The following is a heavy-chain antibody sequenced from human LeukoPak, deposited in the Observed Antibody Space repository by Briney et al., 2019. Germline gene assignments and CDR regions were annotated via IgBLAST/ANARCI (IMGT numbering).Heavy chain of an antibody. J-gene: IGHJ4*02. CDR2: FDPEDGET. CDR3: ALNTRGGGTIREIDY. Sequence: ASVKVSCKVSGYTLTELSMHWVRQAPGKGLEWMGGFDPEDGETIYAQKFQGRVTMTEDTSTDTAYMELSSLRSEDTAAYYCALNTRGGGTIREIDYWGQGTLVTVSS. V-gene: IGHV1-24*01. CDR1: GYTLTELS. D-gene: IGHD5-12*01.